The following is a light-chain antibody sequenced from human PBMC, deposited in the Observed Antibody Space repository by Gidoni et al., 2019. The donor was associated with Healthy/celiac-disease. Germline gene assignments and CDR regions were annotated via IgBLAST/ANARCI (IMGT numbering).Light chain of an antibody. CDR1: ALPKQY. CDR3: QSADSSGTYYV. V-gene: IGLV3-25*02. CDR2: KDS. J-gene: IGLJ1*01. Sequence: SYELTPPPSVSLSPGQTARITCSGDALPKQYAYWYQQKPGQAPVLVIYKDSERPSGIPERFSGSSSGTTVTLTISGVQAEDEADYYCQSADSSGTYYVFGTGTKVTVL.